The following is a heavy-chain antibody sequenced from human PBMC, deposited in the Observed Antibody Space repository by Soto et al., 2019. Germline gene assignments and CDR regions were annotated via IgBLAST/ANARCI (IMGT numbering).Heavy chain of an antibody. CDR2: IYHSGST. D-gene: IGHD4-17*01. J-gene: IGHJ6*02. Sequence: QLQLQESGSGLVKPSQTLSLTCAVSGGSISSGGYSWSWIRQPPGKGLEWIGYIYHSGSTYYNPSLKSRVTISVDRSKNQFSLKLSSVTAADTAVYYCARDRINGDWKGYYGMDVWGQGTTVTVSS. V-gene: IGHV4-30-2*01. CDR3: ARDRINGDWKGYYGMDV. CDR1: GGSISSGGYS.